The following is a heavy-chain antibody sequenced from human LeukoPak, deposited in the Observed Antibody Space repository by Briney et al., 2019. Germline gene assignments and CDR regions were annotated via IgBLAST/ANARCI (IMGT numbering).Heavy chain of an antibody. V-gene: IGHV1-18*01. D-gene: IGHD3-22*01. J-gene: IGHJ4*02. CDR2: ISAYNGNT. CDR1: GYTFTSYG. CDR3: ARDRAYYYDSSGYYYSYDFDY. Sequence: GASVKVSCKASGYTFTSYGISWVRQAPGQGLEWMGWISAYNGNTNYAQKLQGRVTMTTDTSTSTAYMELRGLRSDDTAVYYCARDRAYYYDSSGYYYSYDFDYWGQGTLVTVSS.